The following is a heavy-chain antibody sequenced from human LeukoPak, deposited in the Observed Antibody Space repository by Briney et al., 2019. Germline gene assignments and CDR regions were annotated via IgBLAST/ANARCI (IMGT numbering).Heavy chain of an antibody. V-gene: IGHV1-18*01. D-gene: IGHD6-13*01. CDR1: GYTFTSYG. Sequence: GASVKVSCKASGYTFTSYGISWVRQAPGQGLEWMGWISAYNGNTNYAQKLQGRVTMTTDTSTSTAYMELRSLRSDDTAVYYCATVLYSSSWYLIQHWGQGTLVTVSS. J-gene: IGHJ1*01. CDR3: ATVLYSSSWYLIQH. CDR2: ISAYNGNT.